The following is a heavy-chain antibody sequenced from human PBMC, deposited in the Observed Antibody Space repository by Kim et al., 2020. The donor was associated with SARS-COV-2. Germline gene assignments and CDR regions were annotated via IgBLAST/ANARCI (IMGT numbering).Heavy chain of an antibody. CDR2: ISYDGSNK. CDR1: GFTFSSYG. Sequence: GGSLRLSCAASGFTFSSYGMQWVRQAPGKGLEWVAVISYDGSNKYYADSVKGRFTISRDNSKNTLYLQMNSLRAEDTAVYYCARDFYGSELWGQGTLVTVSS. CDR3: ARDFYGSEL. J-gene: IGHJ4*02. D-gene: IGHD3-10*01. V-gene: IGHV3-33*05.